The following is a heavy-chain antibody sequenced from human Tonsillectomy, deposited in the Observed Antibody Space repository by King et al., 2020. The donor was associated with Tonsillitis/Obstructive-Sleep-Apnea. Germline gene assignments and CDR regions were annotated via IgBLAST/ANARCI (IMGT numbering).Heavy chain of an antibody. J-gene: IGHJ6*03. CDR3: ARVAGYSSGWYIDYYYYLDV. CDR1: GGSISRDL. CDR2: FYFNETI. V-gene: IGHV4-59*01. Sequence: QLQESGPGLGKSSETLSLTCTVSGGSISRDLWSWIRQPPGKGLEGIGFFYFNETIKYNTPPKSRVTISTDKSKNQFSLKLTSATAADTAIYYCARVAGYSSGWYIDYYYYLDVWGKGTTVTVSS. D-gene: IGHD6-19*01.